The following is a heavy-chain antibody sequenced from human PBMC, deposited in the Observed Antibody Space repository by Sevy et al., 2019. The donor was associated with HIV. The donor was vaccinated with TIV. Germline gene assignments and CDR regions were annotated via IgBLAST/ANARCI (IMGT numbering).Heavy chain of an antibody. J-gene: IGHJ3*02. Sequence: ASVKVSCKASGYTFTSYGISWVRQAPGQGLEWMGWISAYNGNTNYAQKLQGRVTMTTDTSTSTAYMELRSLRSDDTAVYYCARDGETYGSGGANAFDIWGQGTMVTVSS. CDR2: ISAYNGNT. CDR3: ARDGETYGSGGANAFDI. D-gene: IGHD3-10*01. CDR1: GYTFTSYG. V-gene: IGHV1-18*01.